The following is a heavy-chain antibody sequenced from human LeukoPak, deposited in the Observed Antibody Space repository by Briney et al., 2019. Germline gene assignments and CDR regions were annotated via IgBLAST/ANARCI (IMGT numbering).Heavy chain of an antibody. D-gene: IGHD6-13*01. Sequence: ASVKVSCKASGYTFTSYDINWVRQATGQGLEWMGRMNPNSGNTGYAQKFQGRVTITRNTSISTAYMELSSLRSEDTAVYYCARGRYSRRFDYWGQGTLVTVSS. CDR3: ARGRYSRRFDY. V-gene: IGHV1-8*03. J-gene: IGHJ4*02. CDR1: GYTFTSYD. CDR2: MNPNSGNT.